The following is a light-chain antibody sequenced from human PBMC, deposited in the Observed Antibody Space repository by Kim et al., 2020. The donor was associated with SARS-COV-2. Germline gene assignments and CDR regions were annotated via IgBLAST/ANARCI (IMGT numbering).Light chain of an antibody. CDR2: DVS. J-gene: IGLJ1*01. CDR3: SSYTSSSTPYV. Sequence: TISCTGTSGDVGGYNYVSWYQQHPGKAPKLMIYDVSNRPSGVSDRFSGSKSGNTASLTISGLQAEDEADYYCSSYTSSSTPYVFGTGTKVTVL. CDR1: SGDVGGYNY. V-gene: IGLV2-14*03.